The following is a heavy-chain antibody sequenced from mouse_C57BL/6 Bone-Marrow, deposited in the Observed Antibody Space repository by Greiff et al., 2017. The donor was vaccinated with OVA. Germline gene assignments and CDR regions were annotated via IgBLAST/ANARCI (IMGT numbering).Heavy chain of an antibody. CDR3: TRSYSNYGDFDY. CDR2: IAPETGGT. J-gene: IGHJ2*01. Sequence: VQLQQSGAELVRPGASVTLSCKASGYTFTDYEMHWVKQTPVHGLEWIGAIAPETGGTAYNQKFTGKAILTADKSSSTAYMELLSLTSEDSAVYYCTRSYSNYGDFDYWGQGTTLTVSS. V-gene: IGHV1-15*01. CDR1: GYTFTDYE. D-gene: IGHD2-5*01.